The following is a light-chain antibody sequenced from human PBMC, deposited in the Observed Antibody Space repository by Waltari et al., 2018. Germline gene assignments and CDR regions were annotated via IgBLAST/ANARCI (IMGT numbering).Light chain of an antibody. CDR1: QSVTGY. Sequence: DIQMTQSPSSLSASVGDRVTISCRASQSVTGYLNWYQQKPGKAPKLLIYEASRLHSGVPSRFSGSQSGTDFTLTISFLQPEDFATYYCQQSDTNPIAFDQGTRLEIK. CDR3: QQSDTNPIA. V-gene: IGKV1-39*01. J-gene: IGKJ5*01. CDR2: EAS.